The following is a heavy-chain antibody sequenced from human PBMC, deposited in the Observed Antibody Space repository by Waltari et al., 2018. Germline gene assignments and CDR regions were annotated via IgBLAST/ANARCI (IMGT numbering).Heavy chain of an antibody. D-gene: IGHD1-26*01. J-gene: IGHJ4*02. CDR1: GGTFSSYT. Sequence: QVQLVQSGAEVKKPGSSVKVSCKASGGTFSSYTISWVRQAPGQGLEWMGRIIPILGIANYAQKFQGRVTITADKSTSTAYMELSSLRPEDTAVYYCARDGSVGWGFAYWGQGTQVTVSS. CDR2: IIPILGIA. CDR3: ARDGSVGWGFAY. V-gene: IGHV1-69*08.